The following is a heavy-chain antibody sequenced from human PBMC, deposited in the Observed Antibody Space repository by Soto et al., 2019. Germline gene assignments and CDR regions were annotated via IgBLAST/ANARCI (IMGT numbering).Heavy chain of an antibody. J-gene: IGHJ4*02. CDR1: GGSISSYY. CDR3: ARGGVGDSFDY. D-gene: IGHD2-21*02. Sequence: QVQLQESGPGLVKPSETLSLTCTVSGGSISSYYWSWIRQPPGKGLEWIGYIYYSGSTNYNPSLKSRVTISVDTSKNQFSLKLSSVTAADTAVYYCARGGVGDSFDYWGQGTLVTVSS. CDR2: IYYSGST. V-gene: IGHV4-59*01.